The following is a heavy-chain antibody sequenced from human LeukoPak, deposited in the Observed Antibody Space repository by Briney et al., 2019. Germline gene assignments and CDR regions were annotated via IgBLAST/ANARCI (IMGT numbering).Heavy chain of an antibody. Sequence: GGSLRLSCAASGFTFSSYGMHWVRQAPGKGLEWVSSIVGSSSTYYADSLKGRFTISRDNAKNSLYLQMNSLRAEDTAVYYCARIGAGSSRDYWGQGTLVTVSS. CDR2: IVGSSST. D-gene: IGHD6-13*01. CDR1: GFTFSSYG. CDR3: ARIGAGSSRDY. V-gene: IGHV3-21*01. J-gene: IGHJ4*02.